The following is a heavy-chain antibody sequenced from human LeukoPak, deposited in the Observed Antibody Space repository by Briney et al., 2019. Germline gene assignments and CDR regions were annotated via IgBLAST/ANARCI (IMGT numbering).Heavy chain of an antibody. CDR1: GGSFSGYY. D-gene: IGHD3-16*02. CDR2: INHSGST. V-gene: IGHV4-34*01. CDR3: ARGRRNDYVWGSYRSGYFDY. J-gene: IGHJ4*02. Sequence: PSETLSLTCAVYGGSFSGYYWSWIRQPPGKGLEWIGEINHSGSTSYNPSLKSRVTISVDTSKNQFSLKLSSVTAADTAVYYCARGRRNDYVWGSYRSGYFDYWGQGTLVTVSS.